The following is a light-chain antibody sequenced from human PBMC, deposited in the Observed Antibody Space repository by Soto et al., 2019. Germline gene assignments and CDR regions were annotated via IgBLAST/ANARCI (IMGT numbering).Light chain of an antibody. CDR2: DIS. J-gene: IGKJ5*01. V-gene: IGKV3-15*01. CDR3: QQYNNWPFS. Sequence: EVVLTQSPDTVSLSPGERATLSCRAAQDVTTNFAWYQLRRGQPPRPLIYDISTRATGVPTRFSGSGSGTEFTLTISGLQSEDFALYFCQQYNNWPFSFGPGTRLEI. CDR1: QDVTTN.